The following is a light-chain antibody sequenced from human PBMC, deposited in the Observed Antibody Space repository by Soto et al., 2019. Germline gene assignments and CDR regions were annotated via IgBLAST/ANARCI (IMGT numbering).Light chain of an antibody. J-gene: IGKJ2*01. Sequence: EIVLTQSPGTLSLSPGERATLSCRASQSVSSSYLAWYQQKGGQAPRLLIYGASRRATGIPDRFSGSGSGTDFTLTISRVEPEDFAVYYCQQYGSSYTFGQGTKLEIK. CDR3: QQYGSSYT. V-gene: IGKV3-20*01. CDR1: QSVSSSY. CDR2: GAS.